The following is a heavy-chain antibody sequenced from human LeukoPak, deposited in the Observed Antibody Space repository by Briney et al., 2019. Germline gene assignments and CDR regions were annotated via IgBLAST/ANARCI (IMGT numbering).Heavy chain of an antibody. CDR2: INHSGST. J-gene: IGHJ3*02. CDR1: GGSFSGYY. V-gene: IGHV4-34*01. D-gene: IGHD3-22*01. Sequence: PSETLSLTCAVYGGSFSGYYWSWIRQPPGKGLEWIGEINHSGSTYYNPSLKSRVTISVDTSKNQFSLKLSSVTAADTAVYYCARVGYYDSSSNDAFDIWGQGTMVTVSS. CDR3: ARVGYYDSSSNDAFDI.